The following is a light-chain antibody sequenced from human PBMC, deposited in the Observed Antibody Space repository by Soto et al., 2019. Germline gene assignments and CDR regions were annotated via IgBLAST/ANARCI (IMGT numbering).Light chain of an antibody. CDR2: DVR. J-gene: IGLJ1*01. Sequence: QSALTQPASVSGSPGQSITISCTGTSSDVGGYNYVSWYQQHPGKAPKLMIYDVRNRPSGVSNRFSGSKSVNTASLTISGHQAEDEADYYCSSYTTISTYVFGTGTKVTVL. CDR1: SSDVGGYNY. CDR3: SSYTTISTYV. V-gene: IGLV2-14*01.